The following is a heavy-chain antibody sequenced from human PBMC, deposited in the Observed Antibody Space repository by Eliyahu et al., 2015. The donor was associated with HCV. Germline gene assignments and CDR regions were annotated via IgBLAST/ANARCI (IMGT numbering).Heavy chain of an antibody. J-gene: IGHJ4*02. Sequence: GGVVQPGRSLRLSCAASGFTFSDFFMHWVRQAPGKGLEWVAVISHDGSNKYYADSLKGRLTISRDNSKNTLFLQMSSLREEDTGLYYCTRGGCSGGACSLGSNDDYWGQGTLVTVSS. D-gene: IGHD2-15*01. V-gene: IGHV3-30-3*01. CDR3: TRGGCSGGACSLGSNDDY. CDR2: ISHDGSNK. CDR1: GFTFSDFF.